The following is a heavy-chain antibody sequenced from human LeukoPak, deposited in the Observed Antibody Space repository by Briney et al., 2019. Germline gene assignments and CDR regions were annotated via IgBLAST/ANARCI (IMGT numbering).Heavy chain of an antibody. CDR2: INHFGRT. CDR1: GGSFTSNY. Sequence: SETLSLTCAVYGGSFTSNYCNCIRQPLGKGLEWIGEINHFGRTKYNPSLKSRVTISGDTSKNQCSLKINSLIAADTAVYYCARSYRAHQTFYSSHFFDYWGQGTLVTVSS. V-gene: IGHV4-34*01. J-gene: IGHJ4*02. D-gene: IGHD5-18*01. CDR3: ARSYRAHQTFYSSHFFDY.